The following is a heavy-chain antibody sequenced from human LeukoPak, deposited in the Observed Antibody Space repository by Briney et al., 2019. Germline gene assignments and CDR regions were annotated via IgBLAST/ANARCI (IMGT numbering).Heavy chain of an antibody. J-gene: IGHJ2*01. V-gene: IGHV4-39*01. CDR1: GGSISSSSYY. D-gene: IGHD4-17*01. Sequence: SETLSLTCTVSGGSISSSSYYWGWIRQPPGKGLEWIGSIYYNGSTYYNPSLKSRVTISVDTSKNQFSLKVSSVTAADTAVYYCARPSGATVTYWYFDLWGRGILVTVSS. CDR2: IYYNGST. CDR3: ARPSGATVTYWYFDL.